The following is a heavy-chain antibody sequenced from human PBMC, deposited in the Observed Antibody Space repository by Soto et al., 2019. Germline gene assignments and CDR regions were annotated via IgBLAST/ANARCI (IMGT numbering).Heavy chain of an antibody. Sequence: GGSLRLSCAASGFTFSIYSMNWVRQAPGKGLEWVSYIIGSSSSTYYADSVKGRFTISRDNSKNTLYLQMNSLRAEDTAVYYCAKDWDSSGYYLYFQHWGQGTLVTVSS. CDR2: IIGSSSST. V-gene: IGHV3-23*01. D-gene: IGHD3-22*01. CDR3: AKDWDSSGYYLYFQH. J-gene: IGHJ1*01. CDR1: GFTFSIYS.